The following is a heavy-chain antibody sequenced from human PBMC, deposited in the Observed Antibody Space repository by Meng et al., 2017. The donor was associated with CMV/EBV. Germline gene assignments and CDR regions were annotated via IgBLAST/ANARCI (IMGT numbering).Heavy chain of an antibody. Sequence: SETLSLTCAVYGGSFSGYYWSWIRQPPGKGLEWIGEINHSGSTNYNPSLKSRVTISVDTSKNRFSLKLSSVTAADTAVYYCARQKIYCSSTSCYRGGLDYWGQGTLVTVSS. V-gene: IGHV4-34*01. CDR1: GGSFSGYY. J-gene: IGHJ4*02. CDR3: ARQKIYCSSTSCYRGGLDY. D-gene: IGHD2-2*02. CDR2: INHSGST.